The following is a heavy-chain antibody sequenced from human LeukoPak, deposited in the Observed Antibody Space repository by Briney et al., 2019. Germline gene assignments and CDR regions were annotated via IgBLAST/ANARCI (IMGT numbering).Heavy chain of an antibody. Sequence: SGGSLRLSCAASGFTFDDYGMSWVRQAPGKGLEWVSGINWNGGSTGYADSVKGRFTISRDNAKNSLYLQMNSLRAEDTALYYCARAIWFGELFYLDYWGQGTLVTVSS. V-gene: IGHV3-20*04. CDR2: INWNGGST. CDR3: ARAIWFGELFYLDY. CDR1: GFTFDDYG. D-gene: IGHD3-10*01. J-gene: IGHJ4*02.